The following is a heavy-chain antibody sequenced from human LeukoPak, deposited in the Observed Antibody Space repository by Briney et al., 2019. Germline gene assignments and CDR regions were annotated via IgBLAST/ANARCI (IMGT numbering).Heavy chain of an antibody. J-gene: IGHJ3*02. D-gene: IGHD4-17*01. Sequence: GGSLRLSCAASGFTFSSYNMNWVRQAPGKGLEWVSSITSSSSYIYYADSVKGRFTISRDNAKNSLYLQMNSLRAEDTAVYYCASRAYGYNGFDIWGQGTMVTVSS. CDR2: ITSSSSYI. CDR1: GFTFSSYN. CDR3: ASRAYGYNGFDI. V-gene: IGHV3-21*01.